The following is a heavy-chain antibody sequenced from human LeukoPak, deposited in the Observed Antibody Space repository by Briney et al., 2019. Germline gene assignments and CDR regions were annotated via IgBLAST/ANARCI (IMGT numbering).Heavy chain of an antibody. CDR1: GYTFTGYY. Sequence: WASVKVSCKASGYTFTGYYIHWVRQAPGQGLEWMGWVNPNSGGTNYAQRFQGRVTMTRDTSISTAYMELSRLRSDDTAVYYCARGRYCSSTSCHFDYWGQGTLVTV. D-gene: IGHD2-2*01. CDR3: ARGRYCSSTSCHFDY. J-gene: IGHJ4*02. V-gene: IGHV1-2*02. CDR2: VNPNSGGT.